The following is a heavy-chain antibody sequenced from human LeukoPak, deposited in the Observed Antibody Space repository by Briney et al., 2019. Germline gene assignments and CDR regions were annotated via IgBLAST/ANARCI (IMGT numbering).Heavy chain of an antibody. CDR3: ARVLWFGELLGLGAFDI. CDR1: GFTFSSYW. V-gene: IGHV3-7*04. Sequence: GGSLRLSCAASGFTFSSYWMSWVRQAPGKGLEWVANIKQDGSEKYYVDSVKGRFTISRDNAKNSLYLQMNSLRVEDTAVYYCARVLWFGELLGLGAFDIWGQGTMVTVSS. J-gene: IGHJ3*02. D-gene: IGHD3-10*01. CDR2: IKQDGSEK.